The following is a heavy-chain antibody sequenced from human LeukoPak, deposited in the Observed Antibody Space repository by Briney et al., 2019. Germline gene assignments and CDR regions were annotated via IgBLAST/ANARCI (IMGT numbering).Heavy chain of an antibody. CDR1: GFTFGDYA. CDR2: IRSKAYGGTT. CDR3: IRGSGSLDY. J-gene: IGHJ4*02. Sequence: GGSLRLSCTASGFTFGDYAMSWVRQAPGKGLEWVGFIRSKAYGGTTEYAASVKGRFTISRDDSKSIAYLQMNSLKTEDTALYYCIRGSGSLDYWGQGTLVTVSS. D-gene: IGHD3-22*01. V-gene: IGHV3-49*04.